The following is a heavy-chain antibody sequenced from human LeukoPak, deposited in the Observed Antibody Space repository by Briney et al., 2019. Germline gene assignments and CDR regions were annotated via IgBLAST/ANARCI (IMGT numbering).Heavy chain of an antibody. CDR3: ARSGRGVDSFYFYMDV. CDR2: LRGDGET. CDR1: GFVFSSYA. D-gene: IGHD3-10*01. Sequence: GGSLRLSCAASGFVFSSYAMSWVRQTPARGLEWVSSLRGDGETFYADSVKGRFTLSRDDSRNTVYLQLNNLRAEDTAVYYCARSGRGVDSFYFYMDVWGKGTTVTVSS. V-gene: IGHV3-23*01. J-gene: IGHJ6*03.